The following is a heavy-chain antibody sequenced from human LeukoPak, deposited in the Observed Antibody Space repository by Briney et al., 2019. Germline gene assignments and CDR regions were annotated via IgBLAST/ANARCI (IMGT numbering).Heavy chain of an antibody. CDR3: TTGPSYGYEW. D-gene: IGHD3-16*01. Sequence: GGSLRLSCADSGMTFSDHWMHRVRQVPGKGLVWVSLIKTDGRTTIYADSVKGRFTISRDNSKSTLYLQMNSLRAEDTAIYYCTTGPSYGYEWWGQGTVVTVSS. J-gene: IGHJ1*01. CDR2: IKTDGRTT. CDR1: GMTFSDHW. V-gene: IGHV3-74*01.